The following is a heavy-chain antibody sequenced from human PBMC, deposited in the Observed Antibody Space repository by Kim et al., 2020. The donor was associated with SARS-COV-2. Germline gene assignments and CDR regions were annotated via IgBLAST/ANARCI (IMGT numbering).Heavy chain of an antibody. D-gene: IGHD6-13*01. CDR1: GYTLTELS. V-gene: IGHV1-24*01. J-gene: IGHJ4*02. CDR2: FDPEYGET. Sequence: ASVKVSCKVSGYTLTELSMHWVRQAPGKGLEWMGGFDPEYGETIYAQKFQGRVTMTEDTSTDTAYMELSSLRSEDSAVYYCATSPAYSSSWYFSPFGYWGQGTLVTVSS. CDR3: ATSPAYSSSWYFSPFGY.